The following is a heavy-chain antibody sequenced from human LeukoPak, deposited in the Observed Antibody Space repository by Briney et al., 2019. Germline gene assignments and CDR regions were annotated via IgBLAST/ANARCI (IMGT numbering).Heavy chain of an antibody. Sequence: PSETLSLTCTVSGGSISSYYWSWIRQPPGKGLEWIGEINHSGSTNYNPSLKSRVTISVDTSKNQLSLKLRSVTAADTAGYYCAGGVFDFWSGSPFGIAFHPCGQGTLVTVSS. CDR1: GGSISSYY. J-gene: IGHJ5*02. CDR2: INHSGST. V-gene: IGHV4-59*08. D-gene: IGHD3-3*01. CDR3: AGGVFDFWSGSPFGIAFHP.